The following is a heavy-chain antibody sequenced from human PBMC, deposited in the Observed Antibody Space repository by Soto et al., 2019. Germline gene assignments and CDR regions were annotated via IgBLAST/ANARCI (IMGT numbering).Heavy chain of an antibody. CDR1: GGSISSYY. D-gene: IGHD3-22*01. CDR3: LSTDYYYDISGYAPDAFDI. Sequence: SETLSLTCAVSGGSISSYYWSWIRQPPGKGLEWIGYIYYSGSTNYNPSLKSRVTISVDTSKNQFSLKLSSVTVADTAVYFCLSTDYYYDISGYAPDAFDIWGRGTMVTVSS. CDR2: IYYSGST. J-gene: IGHJ3*02. V-gene: IGHV4-59*01.